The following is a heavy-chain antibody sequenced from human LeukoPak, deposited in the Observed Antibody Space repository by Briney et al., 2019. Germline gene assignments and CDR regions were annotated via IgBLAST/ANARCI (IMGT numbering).Heavy chain of an antibody. CDR3: AKDPVVVVAATPWYFDY. V-gene: IGHV3-30*02. Sequence: GGSLRLSCAASGFTFSSYWMSWVRQAPGKGLEWVAFIRYDGSNKYYADSVKGRFTISRDNSKNTLYLQMNSLRAEDTAVYYCAKDPVVVVAATPWYFDYWGQGTLVTVSS. J-gene: IGHJ4*02. CDR1: GFTFSSYW. CDR2: IRYDGSNK. D-gene: IGHD2-15*01.